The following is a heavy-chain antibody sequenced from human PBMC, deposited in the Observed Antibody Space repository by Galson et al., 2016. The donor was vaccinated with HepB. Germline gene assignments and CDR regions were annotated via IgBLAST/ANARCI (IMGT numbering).Heavy chain of an antibody. J-gene: IGHJ5*02. V-gene: IGHV4-61*02. CDR3: ARDRYHGGAWFDP. Sequence: TLSLTCTVSGDSISSGNYFWTWIRQPAGKELEWLGRLHVRERTDYNPSLKSRLDISFDTSKNQFSLKLNSVTAADTAVYYCARDRYHGGAWFDPWGQGTLVTVSS. CDR2: LHVRERT. D-gene: IGHD4-23*01. CDR1: GDSISSGNYF.